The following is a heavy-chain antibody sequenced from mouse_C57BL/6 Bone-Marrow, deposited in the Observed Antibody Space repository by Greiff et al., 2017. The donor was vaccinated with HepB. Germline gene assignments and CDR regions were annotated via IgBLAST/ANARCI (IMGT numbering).Heavy chain of an antibody. Sequence: EVKLMESGGGLVQPGGSLSLSCAASGFTFTDYYMSWVRQPPGKALEWLGFIRNKANGYTTEYSASVKGRFTISRDNSQSILYLQMNALRAEDSATYYCARYIGNEGFAYWGQGTLVTVSA. J-gene: IGHJ3*01. V-gene: IGHV7-3*01. CDR3: ARYIGNEGFAY. CDR1: GFTFTDYY. CDR2: IRNKANGYTT. D-gene: IGHD3-3*01.